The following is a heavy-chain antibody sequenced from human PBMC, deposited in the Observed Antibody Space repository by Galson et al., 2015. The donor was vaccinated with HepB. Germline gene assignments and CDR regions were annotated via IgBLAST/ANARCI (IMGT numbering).Heavy chain of an antibody. V-gene: IGHV3-11*01. CDR3: ARATLTWFDP. J-gene: IGHJ5*02. CDR2: ISGSGRTSI. Sequence: SLRLSCAASRFTFSDYDMSWIRQAPGKGLEWASYISGSGRTSIFYADSVKGRFTISRDNAKNSLYLQMTSLRAEDTAVYCCARATLTWFDPWGQGTLVTVSS. D-gene: IGHD2/OR15-2a*01. CDR1: RFTFSDYD.